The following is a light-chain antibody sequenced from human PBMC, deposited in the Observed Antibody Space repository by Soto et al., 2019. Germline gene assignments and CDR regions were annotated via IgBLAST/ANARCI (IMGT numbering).Light chain of an antibody. V-gene: IGLV1-51*01. J-gene: IGLJ3*02. CDR1: SSKIENNY. Sequence: QSVLTQPPSVSAAPGQRVTISCSGSSSKIENNYVSWYQQLPGTAPRLLISDNNYRPSGIPDRFSGSKSGTSATLGITGLQTGDEADYYCGTWDSSLNAEVFGGGTKLTVL. CDR3: GTWDSSLNAEV. CDR2: DNN.